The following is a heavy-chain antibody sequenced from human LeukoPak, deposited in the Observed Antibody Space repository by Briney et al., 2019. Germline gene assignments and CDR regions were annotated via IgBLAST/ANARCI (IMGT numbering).Heavy chain of an antibody. Sequence: PGGSLRLSCAASGFTFSSYWMSWVRQAPGKGLEWVANIRQDGSEIYYVDSVKGRFTISRDNAHNSLYLQMSSLRSEDTAAYFCARVGAAANWFDPWGQGTLVTVSS. D-gene: IGHD6-13*01. CDR2: IRQDGSEI. V-gene: IGHV3-7*01. J-gene: IGHJ5*02. CDR1: GFTFSSYW. CDR3: ARVGAAANWFDP.